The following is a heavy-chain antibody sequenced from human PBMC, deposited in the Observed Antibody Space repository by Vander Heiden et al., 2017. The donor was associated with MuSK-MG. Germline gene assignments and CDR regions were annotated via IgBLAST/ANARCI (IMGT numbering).Heavy chain of an antibody. CDR3: ARDLLGAYDFWSGYYDY. Sequence: QVQLVESGGGVVQPGRSLRLSCAASGFTFSSYAMHWVRQAPGKGLEWVAVISYDGSNKYYADSVKGRFTISRDNSKNTLYLQMNSLRAEDTAVYYCARDLLGAYDFWSGYYDYWGQGTLVTVSS. CDR2: ISYDGSNK. J-gene: IGHJ4*02. D-gene: IGHD3-3*01. CDR1: GFTFSSYA. V-gene: IGHV3-30*04.